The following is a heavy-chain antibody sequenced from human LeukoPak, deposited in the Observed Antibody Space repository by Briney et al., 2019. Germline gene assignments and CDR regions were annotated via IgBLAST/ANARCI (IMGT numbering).Heavy chain of an antibody. CDR2: INHSGST. CDR1: GGSFSGYY. D-gene: IGHD2-8*01. CDR3: ARGGMVYAIILRWFDP. V-gene: IGHV4-34*01. Sequence: SETLSLTCAVYGGSFSGYYWSWIRQPPGKGLEWIGEINHSGSTNYNPSLKSRVTISVDTSKNQFSLKLSSVTAADTAVHYCARGGMVYAIILRWFDPWGQGTLVTVSS. J-gene: IGHJ5*02.